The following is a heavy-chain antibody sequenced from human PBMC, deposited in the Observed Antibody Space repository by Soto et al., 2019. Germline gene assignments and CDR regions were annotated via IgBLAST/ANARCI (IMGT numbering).Heavy chain of an antibody. J-gene: IGHJ5*02. Sequence: PGGSLRLSCAASGFPFSSTDMTWVRQAPGKGLDWVSTIDGSGGTTYYADSVKGRFTISRDNSMNTVYLQMNSLRADDTALYYCAKISGWFNTWGQGALVTVSS. CDR3: AKISGWFNT. D-gene: IGHD3-10*01. CDR1: GFPFSSTD. V-gene: IGHV3-23*01. CDR2: IDGSGGTT.